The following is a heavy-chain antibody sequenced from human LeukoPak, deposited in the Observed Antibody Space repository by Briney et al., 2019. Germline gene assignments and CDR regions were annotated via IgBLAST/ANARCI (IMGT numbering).Heavy chain of an antibody. CDR2: IIPIFGTA. CDR3: ARANGSGIDAFDI. D-gene: IGHD3-10*01. V-gene: IGHV1-69*05. Sequence: SVKVSCKASGGTFSSYAISWVRQAPGQGLEWMGGIIPIFGTANYAQKFQGRVTITTDESTSTAYMELSSLRSEDTAVYYCARANGSGIDAFDIWGQGTMVTVSS. J-gene: IGHJ3*02. CDR1: GGTFSSYA.